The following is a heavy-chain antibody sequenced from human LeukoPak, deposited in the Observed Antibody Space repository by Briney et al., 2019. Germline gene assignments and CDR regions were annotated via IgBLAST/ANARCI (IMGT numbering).Heavy chain of an antibody. CDR1: EFTFSRYW. CDR3: GRVYGGSSWFFDL. V-gene: IGHV3-74*01. Sequence: QPGGSLRLPCAASEFTFSRYWMHWVRQAPGKGLVWVSRINSDGSSTRYADSVKGRFTISRDNAKNTLYLQMDSLRAEDTAVYYCGRVYGGSSWFFDLWGRGTLVTVSS. J-gene: IGHJ2*01. CDR2: INSDGSST. D-gene: IGHD4-23*01.